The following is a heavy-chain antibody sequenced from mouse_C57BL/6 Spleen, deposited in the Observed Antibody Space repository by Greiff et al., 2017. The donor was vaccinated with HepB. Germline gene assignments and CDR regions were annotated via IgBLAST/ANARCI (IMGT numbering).Heavy chain of an antibody. J-gene: IGHJ3*01. V-gene: IGHV1-50*01. CDR1: FSPFPLSF. D-gene: IGHD3-2*02. CDR2: LDPSYSYT. Sequence: QVQLPPPSSSLFPPFSPVKRSFPSPFSPFPLSFLPFFPPLPFPFLEFLFDLDPSYSYTNYNQKFKGKATLTVDTSSSTAYMQLSSLTSEDSAVYYCASRDSSGYVAYWGQGTLVTVSA. CDR3: ASRDSSGYVAY.